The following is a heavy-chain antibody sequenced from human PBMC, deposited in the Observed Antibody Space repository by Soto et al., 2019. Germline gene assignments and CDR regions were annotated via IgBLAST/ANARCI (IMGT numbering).Heavy chain of an antibody. CDR1: GFTLRLHA. CDR2: IWYDGSNK. Sequence: QVQLVESGGGVSQPGRSLRLSCAASGFTLRLHAMHWVRQAPGKGLEWVAQIWYDGSNKYYTDSVKGRFTVSRDDFKNTVFLQMDSLRAEDTAVYYCARDGQQQTPYALDVWGQGTTVIVSS. CDR3: ARDGQQQTPYALDV. D-gene: IGHD6-13*01. V-gene: IGHV3-33*08. J-gene: IGHJ6*02.